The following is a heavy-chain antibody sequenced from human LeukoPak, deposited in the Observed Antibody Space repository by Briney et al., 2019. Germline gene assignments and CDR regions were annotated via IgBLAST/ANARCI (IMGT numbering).Heavy chain of an antibody. Sequence: PGGSLRLSCVVSGFTFSTHAMTWVRQAPGKGLERVSDISGPGGTTYYAASVKGRSTISRDNSKNTLFLQMNSLRAEDTAVYYCARDPGVIPVHSMDVWGKGTTVIVSS. CDR3: ARDPGVIPVHSMDV. CDR2: ISGPGGTT. D-gene: IGHD4-23*01. V-gene: IGHV3-23*01. CDR1: GFTFSTHA. J-gene: IGHJ6*04.